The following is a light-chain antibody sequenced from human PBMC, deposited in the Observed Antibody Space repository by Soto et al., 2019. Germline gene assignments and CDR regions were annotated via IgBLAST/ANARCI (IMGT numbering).Light chain of an antibody. V-gene: IGLV4-69*01. CDR2: LDSDGSH. CDR1: SGHSSYA. CDR3: QTWGTGIHVV. Sequence: QSVLTQSPSASASLGASVKLTCTLSSGHSSYAIAWHQQQPEKGPRYLMKLDSDGSHTKGDAIPDRFSGSSSGAERYLTISSLQSEDEADYHCQTWGTGIHVVFGGGTQLTVL. J-gene: IGLJ2*01.